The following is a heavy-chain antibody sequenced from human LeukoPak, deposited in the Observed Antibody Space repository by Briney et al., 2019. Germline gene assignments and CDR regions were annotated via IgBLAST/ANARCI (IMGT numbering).Heavy chain of an antibody. V-gene: IGHV3-64D*09. D-gene: IGHD4-17*01. CDR2: ISNNGGHT. J-gene: IGHJ4*02. CDR3: VKATVTSSYFDYFDS. CDR1: GFSFSICS. Sequence: PGGSLRLSCSASGFSFSICSMHWVRQAPGKGLEYVSAISNNGGHTNYADSVKGRFTISRDNSKNTPYLQMSSLRAEDTAVYYCVKATVTSSYFDYFDSWGQGTRVTVSS.